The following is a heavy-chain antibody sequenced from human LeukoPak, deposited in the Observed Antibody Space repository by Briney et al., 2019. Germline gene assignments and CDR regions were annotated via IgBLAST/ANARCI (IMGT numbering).Heavy chain of an antibody. J-gene: IGHJ4*02. CDR2: IYYSGST. V-gene: IGHV4-38-2*02. CDR3: ARDLGYGYGSGSSYFDY. Sequence: SETLSLTCAVSGYSISSGYYWGWIRPPPGKGLEWIGYIYYSGSTNYNPSLKSRVTISVDTSKNQFSLKLSSVTAADTAVYYCARDLGYGYGSGSSYFDYWGQGTLVTVSS. D-gene: IGHD3-10*01. CDR1: GYSISSGYY.